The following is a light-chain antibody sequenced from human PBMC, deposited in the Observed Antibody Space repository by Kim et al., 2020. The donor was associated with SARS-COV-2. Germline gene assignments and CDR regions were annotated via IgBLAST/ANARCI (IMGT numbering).Light chain of an antibody. Sequence: SLSPGERATLPCRASQSIRDNFAWYQQNPGQSPRLLISDASNRATGIPARFSGSGSGTDFTLTISSLEPEDFAVYYCQQRSNWPYTFGQGTKLEI. J-gene: IGKJ2*01. V-gene: IGKV3-11*01. CDR1: QSIRDN. CDR2: DAS. CDR3: QQRSNWPYT.